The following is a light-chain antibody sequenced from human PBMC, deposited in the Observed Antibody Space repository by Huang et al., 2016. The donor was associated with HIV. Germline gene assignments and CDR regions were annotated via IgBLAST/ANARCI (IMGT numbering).Light chain of an antibody. CDR1: QGISNS. CDR3: QQYYSTLFT. CDR2: AAS. Sequence: DIQMTQSPSSLSASVGDIVTITCRASQGISNSLAWYQQKPGRAPKLLLYAASSLETGVPSRFSGGGSGADYSLTISSLQPEESATYYCQQYYSTLFTFGPGTKVDI. V-gene: IGKV1-NL1*01. J-gene: IGKJ3*01.